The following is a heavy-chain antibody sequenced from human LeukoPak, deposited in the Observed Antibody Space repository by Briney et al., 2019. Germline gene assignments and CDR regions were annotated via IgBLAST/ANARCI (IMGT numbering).Heavy chain of an antibody. CDR3: ARDSPHSIAVAAPFDY. V-gene: IGHV1-2*02. CDR1: GYIFTGYY. CDR2: INPNSGGT. J-gene: IGHJ4*02. D-gene: IGHD6-19*01. Sequence: GASVKVSCKASGYIFTGYYMHWVRQAPRQGLEWMGWINPNSGGTNYAQKFQGRVTMTRDTSISTAYMELSRLRSDDTAVYYCARDSPHSIAVAAPFDYWGQGTLVTVSS.